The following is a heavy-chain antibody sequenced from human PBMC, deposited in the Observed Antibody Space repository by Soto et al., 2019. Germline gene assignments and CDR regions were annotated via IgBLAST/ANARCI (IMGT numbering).Heavy chain of an antibody. D-gene: IGHD3-10*01. Sequence: SVKVSCKASGGTFSSYAISWVRQAPGQGLEWMGGIIPIFGTANYAQKFQGRVTITADESTSTGNMELSSLRSEDTAVYYCARHVGVRPAGAFDIWGQGTMVTVSS. V-gene: IGHV1-69*13. CDR2: IIPIFGTA. J-gene: IGHJ3*02. CDR1: GGTFSSYA. CDR3: ARHVGVRPAGAFDI.